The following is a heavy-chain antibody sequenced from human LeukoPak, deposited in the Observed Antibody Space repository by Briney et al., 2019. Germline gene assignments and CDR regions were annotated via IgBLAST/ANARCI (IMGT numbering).Heavy chain of an antibody. V-gene: IGHV6-1*01. CDR3: ARGTYYDFWSGYSNWFDP. CDR1: GDSVSRTNIA. D-gene: IGHD3-3*01. CDR2: TYYRSKWYN. J-gene: IGHJ5*02. Sequence: SQTLSLTCAISGDSVSRTNIAWNWIRQSPSRGLEWLGRTYYRSKWYNDYAVSVQSRIIINPDTSKNQFSLQLNSVTPEDTAVYYCARGTYYDFWSGYSNWFDPWGQGTLVTVSS.